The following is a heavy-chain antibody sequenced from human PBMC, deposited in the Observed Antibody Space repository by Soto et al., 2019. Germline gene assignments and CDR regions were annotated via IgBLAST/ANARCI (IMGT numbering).Heavy chain of an antibody. CDR1: GFSFGSSA. Sequence: EVQLLESGGGLVQPGGSLRLSCAASGFSFGSSAMSWVRQAPGKGLEWVSAINGAGDSTYYADSVKGRFTISRDNXRTTLFLQMNTLRADDTAKYYCGKGSSAYRPYYFDYWGQGSLVTVSS. J-gene: IGHJ4*02. CDR2: INGAGDST. V-gene: IGHV3-23*01. D-gene: IGHD3-16*01. CDR3: GKGSSAYRPYYFDY.